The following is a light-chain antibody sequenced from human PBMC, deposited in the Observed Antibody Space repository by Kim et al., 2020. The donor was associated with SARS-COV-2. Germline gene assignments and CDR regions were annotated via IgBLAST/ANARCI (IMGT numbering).Light chain of an antibody. Sequence: GAQGQTARITCSGDKLGDKYASWYQQKPGQSPVLVIYQHNKRPSGIPERFSGSNSGKTATLTISGTQALDEADYYCQAWDSNTVVIGGGTQLTVL. J-gene: IGLJ2*01. V-gene: IGLV3-1*01. CDR3: QAWDSNTVV. CDR1: KLGDKY. CDR2: QHN.